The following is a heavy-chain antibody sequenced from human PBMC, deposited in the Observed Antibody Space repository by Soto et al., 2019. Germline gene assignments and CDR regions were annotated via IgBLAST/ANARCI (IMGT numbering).Heavy chain of an antibody. CDR1: GFTFSSYA. J-gene: IGHJ5*02. D-gene: IGHD6-6*01. CDR2: ISGSGGST. CDR3: AKDGSRGIAARPRWFDP. Sequence: GGSLRLSCAASGFTFSSYARSWVLQAPGKGLEWVSAISGSGGSTYYADSVKGRFTISRDNSKNTLYLQMNSLRAEDTAVYYCAKDGSRGIAARPRWFDPWGQGTLVTVSS. V-gene: IGHV3-23*01.